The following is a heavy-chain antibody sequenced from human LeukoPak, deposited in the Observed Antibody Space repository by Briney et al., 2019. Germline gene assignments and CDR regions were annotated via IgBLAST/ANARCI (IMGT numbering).Heavy chain of an antibody. CDR3: SKETQGGLNGTGIL. CDR2: ISDSGRST. Sequence: GGSLRLSCKASGFTLSNFAMTWVRQAPGKGLEWVSGISDSGRSTYYADSVKGRFTIARDNPHNTLYLQMNSLRGEDTAVYYCSKETQGGLNGTGILWGQGTLVSVSS. D-gene: IGHD1-1*01. CDR1: GFTLSNFA. J-gene: IGHJ4*02. V-gene: IGHV3-23*01.